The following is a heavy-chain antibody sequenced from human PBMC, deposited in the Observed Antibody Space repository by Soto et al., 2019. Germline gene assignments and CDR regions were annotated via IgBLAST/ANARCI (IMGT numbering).Heavy chain of an antibody. CDR1: GYTFTGYY. V-gene: IGHV1-2*02. Sequence: QVHLVQSGAEVAKPGASVKVSCKPSGYTFTGYYIHWVRQAPGQGLEWMGWINPSSGDSKYAQKFQGRVTKTRDTSISTAYLELRNLRSDDTAVYYCAREGGSAYGMDVWGQGTAVTVSS. CDR2: INPSSGDS. J-gene: IGHJ6*02. D-gene: IGHD1-26*01. CDR3: AREGGSAYGMDV.